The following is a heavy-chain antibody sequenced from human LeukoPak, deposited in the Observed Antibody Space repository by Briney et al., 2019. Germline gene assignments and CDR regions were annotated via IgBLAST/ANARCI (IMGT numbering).Heavy chain of an antibody. J-gene: IGHJ3*02. CDR1: GYTFTRYG. Sequence: GATVNVSCEASGYTFTRYGIWWVRQAPGRGCEGMGWISAYSGHTNYAQNLRGGFTMTTDTSPRRAYVELRRLSSDDSAVFYCAKVGTSSWSLEAFYICGQGTMVTVSS. CDR2: ISAYSGHT. D-gene: IGHD6-13*01. V-gene: IGHV1-18*01. CDR3: AKVGTSSWSLEAFYI.